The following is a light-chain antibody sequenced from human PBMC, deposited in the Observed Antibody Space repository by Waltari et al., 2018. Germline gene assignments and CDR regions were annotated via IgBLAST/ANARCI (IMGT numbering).Light chain of an antibody. CDR2: AAS. CDR3: QQVNAYPLT. V-gene: IGKV1-9*01. J-gene: IGKJ4*01. Sequence: DIQLTQSPSLLSASVGDRVTITCRASQGISSFLGWYQQKPGKAPNFLIYAASTLQSGVPSRFSGSGSGTEITLTISSLQAEDFATYYCQQVNAYPLTFGGGTKVEIK. CDR1: QGISSF.